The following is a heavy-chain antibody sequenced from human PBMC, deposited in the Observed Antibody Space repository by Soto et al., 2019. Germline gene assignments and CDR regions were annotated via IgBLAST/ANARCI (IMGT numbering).Heavy chain of an antibody. CDR1: GFTFSSYA. V-gene: IGHV3-23*01. CDR3: ARSSSSLKGSWFDP. Sequence: LRLSCAASGFTFSSYAMSWVRQAPGKGLEWVSAISGSGGSTYYADSVKGRFTISRDNSKNTLYLQMNSLRAEDTAVYYCARSSSSLKGSWFDPWGQGTLVTVSS. D-gene: IGHD6-6*01. CDR2: ISGSGGST. J-gene: IGHJ5*02.